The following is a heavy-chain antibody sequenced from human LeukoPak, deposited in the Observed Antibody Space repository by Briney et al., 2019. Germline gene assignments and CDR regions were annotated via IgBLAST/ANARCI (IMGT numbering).Heavy chain of an antibody. J-gene: IGHJ6*02. Sequence: ASVKVSCKASGYTFTSYGISWVRQAPGQGVEWMGWISAYNGNTNYAQKLQGRVTMTTDTSTSTAYMELRSLRSDDTAVYYCARDGPNCSGGSCYSYYYGMDVWGQGTTVTVSS. CDR2: ISAYNGNT. CDR1: GYTFTSYG. CDR3: ARDGPNCSGGSCYSYYYGMDV. V-gene: IGHV1-18*01. D-gene: IGHD2-15*01.